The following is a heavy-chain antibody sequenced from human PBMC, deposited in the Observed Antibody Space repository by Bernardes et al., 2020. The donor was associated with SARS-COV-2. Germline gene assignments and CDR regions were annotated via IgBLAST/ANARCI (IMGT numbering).Heavy chain of an antibody. V-gene: IGHV3-30*18. CDR1: GFTFSSYG. CDR3: AKDRHYDFWSGYPQLGGMDV. Sequence: GGSLRLSCAASGFTFSSYGMHWVRQAPGKGLEWVAVISYDGSNKYYADSVKGRFTIFRDNSKNTLYLQMNSLRAEDTAVYYCAKDRHYDFWSGYPQLGGMDVCGQGTTVTVSS. D-gene: IGHD3-3*01. J-gene: IGHJ6*02. CDR2: ISYDGSNK.